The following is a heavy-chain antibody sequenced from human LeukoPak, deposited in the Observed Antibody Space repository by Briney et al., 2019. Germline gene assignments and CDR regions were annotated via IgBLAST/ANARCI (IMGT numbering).Heavy chain of an antibody. CDR2: ISGSGGST. CDR1: GFTFSSYA. CDR3: AKDLRAYYDSSGPVREPFDY. J-gene: IGHJ4*02. D-gene: IGHD3-22*01. V-gene: IGHV3-23*01. Sequence: QPGGSLRLSCAASGFTFSSYAMSWVRQAPGKGLEWVSAISGSGGSTYYADSVKGRFTISRDNSKNTLYLQMNSLRAEDTAVYYCAKDLRAYYDSSGPVREPFDYWGQGTLVTVSS.